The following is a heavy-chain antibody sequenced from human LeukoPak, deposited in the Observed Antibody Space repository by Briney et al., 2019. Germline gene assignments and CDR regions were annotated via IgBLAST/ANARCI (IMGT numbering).Heavy chain of an antibody. V-gene: IGHV3-30*02. Sequence: DSAKGRFTISRDNSKNTLYLQMNSLRAEDTAVYYCAKDRDFWSGYRYYFDYWGQGTLVTVST. J-gene: IGHJ4*02. D-gene: IGHD3-3*01. CDR3: AKDRDFWSGYRYYFDY.